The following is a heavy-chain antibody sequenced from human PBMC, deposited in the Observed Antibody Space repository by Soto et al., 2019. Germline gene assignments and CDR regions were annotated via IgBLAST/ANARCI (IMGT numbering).Heavy chain of an antibody. CDR1: GYTFTSYY. D-gene: IGHD6-13*01. CDR3: ARVTAAGKDYYYYGMDV. CDR2: INPSGGNT. V-gene: IGHV1-46*01. Sequence: ASVKVSCKASGYTFTSYYMHWVRQAPGQGLEWMGIINPSGGNTSYAQKFQGRVTMTRDTSTSTVYMELSSLRSEDTAVYYCARVTAAGKDYYYYGMDVWGQGTTVTVSS. J-gene: IGHJ6*02.